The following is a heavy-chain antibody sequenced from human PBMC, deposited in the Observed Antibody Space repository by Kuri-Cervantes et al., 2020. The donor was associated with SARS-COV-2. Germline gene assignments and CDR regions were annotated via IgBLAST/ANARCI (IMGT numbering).Heavy chain of an antibody. D-gene: IGHD2-15*01. Sequence: GGSLTLSCTASGFTFGDYAMSWFRQAPGKGLEWVGFIRSKAYGGKTEYAASVKGRFTISRYDSKNIAYMQMNSLKTEETDVYYCNRDVSLLLWRYYFDYWGQGALVTVSS. J-gene: IGHJ4*02. V-gene: IGHV3-49*03. CDR3: NRDVSLLLWRYYFDY. CDR2: IRSKAYGGKT. CDR1: GFTFGDYA.